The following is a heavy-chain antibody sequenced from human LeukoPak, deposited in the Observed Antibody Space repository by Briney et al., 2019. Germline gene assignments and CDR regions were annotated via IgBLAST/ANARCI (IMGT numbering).Heavy chain of an antibody. V-gene: IGHV1-2*02. CDR3: SRDDTLARLYFYGMDI. Sequence: ASVKVSCKASGYTFTGYYMHWVRQAPGQGLEWMGWINPNSGCTNYAQKFQGRVTITRDTSISTASMELSRLRSDETAVYYCSRDDTLARLYFYGMDIWGQGTTVTASS. CDR2: INPNSGCT. D-gene: IGHD1-1*01. CDR1: GYTFTGYY. J-gene: IGHJ6*02.